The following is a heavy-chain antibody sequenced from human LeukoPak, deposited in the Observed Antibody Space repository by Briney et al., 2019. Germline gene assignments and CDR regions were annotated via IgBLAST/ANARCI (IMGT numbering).Heavy chain of an antibody. D-gene: IGHD4-11*01. V-gene: IGHV3-7*01. Sequence: PGGSLRLSCAASGFTFSSDWISWVRQAPGKGLEWVANIKQDGSEKYYVDSVKGRFTISRDNAKNSLYLQMNSLRAEDAAVYYCARVRTTVTTNWFDPWGQGTLVTVSS. CDR3: ARVRTTVTTNWFDP. J-gene: IGHJ5*02. CDR1: GFTFSSDW. CDR2: IKQDGSEK.